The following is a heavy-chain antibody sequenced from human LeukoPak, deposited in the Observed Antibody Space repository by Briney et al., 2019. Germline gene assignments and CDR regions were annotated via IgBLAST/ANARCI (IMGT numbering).Heavy chain of an antibody. V-gene: IGHV4-34*01. CDR3: ARGLVGDILTGYYNSPDFDY. J-gene: IGHJ4*02. CDR2: INHSGST. Sequence: SETLSLTCAVYGGSFSRYYWSWIRQPPGKGLEWIGEINHSGSTNYNPSLKSRVTISVDTSKNQFSLKLSSVTAADTAVYYCARGLVGDILTGYYNSPDFDYWGQGTLSPSPQ. D-gene: IGHD3-9*01. CDR1: GGSFSRYY.